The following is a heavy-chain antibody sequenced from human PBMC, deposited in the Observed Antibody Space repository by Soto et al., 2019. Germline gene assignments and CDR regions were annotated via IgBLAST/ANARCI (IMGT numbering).Heavy chain of an antibody. D-gene: IGHD6-13*01. J-gene: IGHJ4*02. Sequence: SETLSLTCAVYGGSFSGYYWSWIRQPPEKGLEWIGEINHSGSTNYNPSLKSRVTISVDTSTNQFSLKLNSVTAADTAVYYCARSGRGAAASFDYWGQGTQVTVSS. CDR3: ARSGRGAAASFDY. CDR1: GGSFSGYY. V-gene: IGHV4-34*01. CDR2: INHSGST.